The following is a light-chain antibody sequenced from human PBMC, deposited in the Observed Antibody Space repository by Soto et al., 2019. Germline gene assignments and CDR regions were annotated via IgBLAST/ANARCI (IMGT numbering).Light chain of an antibody. J-gene: IGKJ1*01. Sequence: EIVMTQSPATLSVSPGERATLSCRASQSVSSNLAWYQQKPGQAPRLLIYAASTRATGIPARFSGSGSGTEFTLTISSLQSEDFAVYYCQQYNIWWAFGQGTKVKIK. CDR1: QSVSSN. CDR3: QQYNIWWA. V-gene: IGKV3-15*01. CDR2: AAS.